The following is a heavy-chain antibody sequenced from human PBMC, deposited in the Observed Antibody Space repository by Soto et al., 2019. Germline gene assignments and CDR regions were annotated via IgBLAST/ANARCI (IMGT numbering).Heavy chain of an antibody. V-gene: IGHV1-3*01. J-gene: IGHJ4*02. Sequence: ASVKVSCKASGYTFTSYAMHWVRQAPGQRLEWMGWINAGNGNTKYSQKFQGRVTITRDTSASTAYMELSSLRSEDTAGYDCARVREGFKCSFDYWGQGTLVTVSS. CDR3: ARVREGFKCSFDY. CDR1: GYTFTSYA. CDR2: INAGNGNT. D-gene: IGHD2-8*01.